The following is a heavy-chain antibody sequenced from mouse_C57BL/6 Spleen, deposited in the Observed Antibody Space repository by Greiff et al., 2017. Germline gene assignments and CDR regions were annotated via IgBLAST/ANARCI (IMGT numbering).Heavy chain of an antibody. CDR3: ARPLYYGSPYDYAMDY. V-gene: IGHV1-82*01. J-gene: IGHJ4*01. Sequence: QVQLQQSGPELVKPGASVKISCKASGYAFSSSWMNWVKQRPGTGLEWIGRIYPGDGDTNYNGKFKGKATLTADKSSSTAYMQLSSLTSEDSAVYLCARPLYYGSPYDYAMDYWGQGTSVTVSS. CDR1: GYAFSSSW. D-gene: IGHD1-1*01. CDR2: IYPGDGDT.